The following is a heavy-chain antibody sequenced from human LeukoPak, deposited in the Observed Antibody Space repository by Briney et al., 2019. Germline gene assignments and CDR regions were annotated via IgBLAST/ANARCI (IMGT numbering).Heavy chain of an antibody. CDR1: GYTFTSYY. D-gene: IGHD3-22*01. V-gene: IGHV1-46*01. J-gene: IGHJ4*02. CDR3: ARGGYYYDSSGYYLHDY. Sequence: ASVKVSCKASGYTFTSYYMHWVRQAPGQGLEWMGIINPSGGSTSYAQKFQGRVTMTRDTSTSTVYMELSSLRSEDTAVYYCARGGYYYDSSGYYLHDYWGQGTLVTVSS. CDR2: INPSGGST.